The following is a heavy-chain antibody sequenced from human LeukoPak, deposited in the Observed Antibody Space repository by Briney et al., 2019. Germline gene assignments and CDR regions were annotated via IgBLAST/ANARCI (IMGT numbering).Heavy chain of an antibody. V-gene: IGHV3-7*01. D-gene: IGHD2-15*01. Sequence: GGSLRLSCAASGFTFSNYWMSWVRQASGKGLEWVANIKQDGSEKYYVDSVKGRFTISRDNAKKSLYLQMNSPRAEDTALYYCARDLGYCSGGSCYSHYWGQGTLVTVSS. CDR3: ARDLGYCSGGSCYSHY. J-gene: IGHJ4*02. CDR1: GFTFSNYW. CDR2: IKQDGSEK.